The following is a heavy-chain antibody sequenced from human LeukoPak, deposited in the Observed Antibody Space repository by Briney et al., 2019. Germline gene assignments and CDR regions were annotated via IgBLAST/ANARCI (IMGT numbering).Heavy chain of an antibody. D-gene: IGHD6-13*01. J-gene: IGHJ4*02. V-gene: IGHV3-30*19. CDR3: ATQYSSSWFIDY. Sequence: PGRSLRLSCAASGFTFSSYGMHWVCQAPGKGLEWVAVIWYDGSNKYYADSVKGRFTISRDNSKNTLYLQMNSLRAEDTAVYYCATQYSSSWFIDYWGQGTLVTVSS. CDR2: IWYDGSNK. CDR1: GFTFSSYG.